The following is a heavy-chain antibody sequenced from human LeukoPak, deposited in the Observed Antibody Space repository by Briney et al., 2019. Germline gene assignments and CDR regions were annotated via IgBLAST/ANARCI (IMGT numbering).Heavy chain of an antibody. CDR1: GGSISSYY. V-gene: IGHV4-59*01. J-gene: IGHJ4*02. CDR2: IYYSGST. D-gene: IGHD3-10*01. Sequence: SETLSLTCTVSGGSISSYYWSWIRQPPGKGLEWIGYIYYSGSTNYNPSLKSRVTISVDTSKNQFSLKLSSVTAADTAVYYCARTYYYGSGSYYKAYFDYWGQGTLVTVSS. CDR3: ARTYYYGSGSYYKAYFDY.